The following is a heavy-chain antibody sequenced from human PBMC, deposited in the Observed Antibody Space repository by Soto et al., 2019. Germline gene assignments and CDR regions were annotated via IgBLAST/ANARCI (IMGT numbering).Heavy chain of an antibody. Sequence: SATLSLTCTVSGGSIGGGDYYRTLIRQPPGKGPVRLGYIYYSGSTYYHPSLKSRVTISVDTSKNQCSLKLSSVTAADTAVYYCARAGEMAARNCDYWGQGTRGTVSS. CDR1: GGSIGGGDYY. J-gene: IGHJ4*02. V-gene: IGHV4-30-4*01. CDR2: IYYSGST. D-gene: IGHD3-10*01. CDR3: ARAGEMAARNCDY.